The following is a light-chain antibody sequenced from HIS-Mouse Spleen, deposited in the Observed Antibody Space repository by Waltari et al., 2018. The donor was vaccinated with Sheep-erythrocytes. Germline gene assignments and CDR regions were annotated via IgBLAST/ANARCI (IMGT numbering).Light chain of an antibody. Sequence: EIVLTQSPATLSLSPWERATLSCRASQSVSSYLAWDQQKPGQAPRLLIYDASNRATGIPARFSGSGSGTDFTLTISSLEPEDFAVYYCQQRSNWYTFGQGTKLEIK. CDR3: QQRSNWYT. CDR1: QSVSSY. CDR2: DAS. J-gene: IGKJ2*01. V-gene: IGKV3-11*01.